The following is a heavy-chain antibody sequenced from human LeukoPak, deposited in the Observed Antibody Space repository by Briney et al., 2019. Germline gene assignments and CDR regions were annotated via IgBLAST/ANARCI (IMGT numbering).Heavy chain of an antibody. Sequence: PSETLSLTCAVSGGSISNDDYSWSWIRQPPGKALEWIGYIYYSGSTYYNPSLKSRVTISVDTSKNQFSLKLSSVTAADTAVYYCARDRGDSSGYYTIFDYWGQGTLVTVSS. J-gene: IGHJ4*02. D-gene: IGHD3-22*01. V-gene: IGHV4-30-4*07. CDR1: GGSISNDDYS. CDR3: ARDRGDSSGYYTIFDY. CDR2: IYYSGST.